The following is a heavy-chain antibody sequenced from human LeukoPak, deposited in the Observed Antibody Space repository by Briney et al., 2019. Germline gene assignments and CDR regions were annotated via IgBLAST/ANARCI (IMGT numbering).Heavy chain of an antibody. V-gene: IGHV1-2*02. J-gene: IGHJ4*02. CDR3: ARGGAFCSITTCHEFDH. D-gene: IGHD2-2*01. CDR2: TNPSTGGT. CDR1: GYTFTGSY. Sequence: ASVKVSCKTSGYTFTGSYLHWVRQVTGQGLEWITSTNPSTGGTKSAQQFEGRVTMTRDTSNTTGYLELRSLRLDDTATYYCARGGAFCSITTCHEFDHWGQGTLVIVSS.